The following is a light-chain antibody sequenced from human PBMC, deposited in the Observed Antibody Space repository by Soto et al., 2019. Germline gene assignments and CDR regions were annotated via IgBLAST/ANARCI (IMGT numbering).Light chain of an antibody. Sequence: IVMTQSPVTLSVSPGERVALSCRASQSVSDNLAWYQKKPGQAPRLLIYAASTRATGIPARFSGSGSGTEFTLTISSLQSEDFATYYCQHSYSSPTFGQGTMVEIK. CDR3: QHSYSSPT. CDR1: QSVSDN. CDR2: AAS. V-gene: IGKV3-15*01. J-gene: IGKJ2*01.